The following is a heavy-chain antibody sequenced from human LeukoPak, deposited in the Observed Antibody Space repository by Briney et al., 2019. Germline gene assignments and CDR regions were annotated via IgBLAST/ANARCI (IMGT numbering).Heavy chain of an antibody. CDR1: GDSISSYF. CDR3: ARRGANSGSYSHFDL. Sequence: SETLSLTCTVSGDSISSYFWNWIRQPPGKGLEWIGSIYYSGSTIYNPSLKSRVTISLDTSKSNFSLKLRSVTAADTAVYYCARRGANSGSYSHFDLWGRGTLVTVSS. CDR2: IYYSGST. D-gene: IGHD1-26*01. V-gene: IGHV4-59*01. J-gene: IGHJ2*01.